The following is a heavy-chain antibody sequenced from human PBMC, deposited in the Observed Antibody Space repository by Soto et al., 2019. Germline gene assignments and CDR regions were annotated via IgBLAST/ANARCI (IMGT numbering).Heavy chain of an antibody. V-gene: IGHV4-59*12. D-gene: IGHD3-10*01. J-gene: IGHJ6*02. CDR1: GGFITSYY. CDR2: IYYSGST. Sequence: TSETLSLTCTVSGGFITSYYWSCIRQPPGKGLEWIGTIYYSGSTNYNPSLKSRVTISVDTSKNQFSLKLSSVTAADTAVYYCARALYGSGVLDVWGQGTTVTVSS. CDR3: ARALYGSGVLDV.